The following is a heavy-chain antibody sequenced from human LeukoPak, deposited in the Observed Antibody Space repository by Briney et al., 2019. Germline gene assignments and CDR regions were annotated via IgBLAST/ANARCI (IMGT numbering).Heavy chain of an antibody. CDR2: IYYSGST. D-gene: IGHD1-26*01. V-gene: IGHV4-30-4*08. J-gene: IGHJ4*02. CDR1: GGSISSGDYY. Sequence: SETLSLTCTVSGGSISSGDYYWSWIRQPPGKGLEWIGYIYYSGSTYYNPSLKSRVTISVDTSKNQFSLKLSSVTAADTAVYYCARERGSYYSFDYWGQGTLVTVSS. CDR3: ARERGSYYSFDY.